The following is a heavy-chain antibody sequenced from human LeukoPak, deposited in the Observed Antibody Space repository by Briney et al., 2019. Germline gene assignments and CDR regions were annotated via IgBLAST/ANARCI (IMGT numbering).Heavy chain of an antibody. CDR3: ARVEGQRAFDY. V-gene: IGHV4-38-2*02. CDR2: IYHSGST. J-gene: IGHJ4*02. Sequence: SETLSLTCTVSNYSISSDYSWGWIRQLPGKGLEWIGSIYHSGSTYYNPSLKSRVIISIDTSKNHFSLKLSSVTAADTALYYCARVEGQRAFDYWGQGTLVTVSS. CDR1: NYSISSDYS.